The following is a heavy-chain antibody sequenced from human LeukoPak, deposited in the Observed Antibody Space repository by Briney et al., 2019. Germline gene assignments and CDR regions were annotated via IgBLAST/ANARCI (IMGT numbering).Heavy chain of an antibody. CDR1: GDSISTFY. D-gene: IGHD5-18*01. CDR3: ARTTEGGYSYGSFYYYYMDV. V-gene: IGHV4-4*07. J-gene: IGHJ6*03. CDR2: IYTSGST. Sequence: SETLSLTCTVFGDSISTFYWSWIRQPAGKGLEWIGHIYTSGSTNYNPSLKSRVTMSVDTSKNQFFLKLSSVTAADTAVYYCARTTEGGYSYGSFYYYYMDVWGKGATVTISS.